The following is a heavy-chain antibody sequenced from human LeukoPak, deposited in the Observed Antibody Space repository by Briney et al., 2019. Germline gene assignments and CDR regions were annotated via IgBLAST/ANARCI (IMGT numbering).Heavy chain of an antibody. J-gene: IGHJ4*02. CDR1: GYTFTDYY. Sequence: ASVKVSCKASGYTFTDYYMHWVRQAPGQGLEWMGWINPNSGGTNYAQKFQGRVTMTSDTSISTAYMGLSRLRSDDTAVYYCARVRSGNPPDYWGQGTLVTVSS. D-gene: IGHD1-26*01. V-gene: IGHV1-2*02. CDR3: ARVRSGNPPDY. CDR2: INPNSGGT.